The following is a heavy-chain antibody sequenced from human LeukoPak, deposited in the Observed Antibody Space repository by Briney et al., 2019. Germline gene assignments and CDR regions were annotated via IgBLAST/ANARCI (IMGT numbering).Heavy chain of an antibody. CDR1: GGSVSSGSYY. Sequence: KSSETLSLTCTVSGGSVSSGSYYWSWIRQPPGKGLEWIGYIYYSGSTNYNPSLKSRVTISVDTSKNQFSLKLSSVTAADTAVYYCARVALYVDTAIVGAFDIWGQGTMVTVSS. J-gene: IGHJ3*02. CDR2: IYYSGST. V-gene: IGHV4-61*01. CDR3: ARVALYVDTAIVGAFDI. D-gene: IGHD5-18*01.